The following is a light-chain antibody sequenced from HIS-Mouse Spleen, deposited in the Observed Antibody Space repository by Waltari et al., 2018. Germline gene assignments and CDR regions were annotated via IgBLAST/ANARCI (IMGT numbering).Light chain of an antibody. CDR1: ALPKKY. CDR2: EDS. J-gene: IGLJ2*01. V-gene: IGLV3-10*01. Sequence: SYELTQPPSVSVSPGQTARITCSGDALPKKYAYWYHQQSGQAPVLVIYEDSKRPSGIPDIVSGSSSGTTATLTSSGAQVEDEADYYCYSTDSSGNHRVFGGGTKLTVL. CDR3: YSTDSSGNHRV.